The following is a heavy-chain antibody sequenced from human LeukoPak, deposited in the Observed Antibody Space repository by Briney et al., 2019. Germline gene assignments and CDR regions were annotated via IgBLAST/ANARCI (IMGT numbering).Heavy chain of an antibody. Sequence: ASVKVSCKASGYTFTSYGISWVRQAPGQGLEWMGWISAYNGSTSYAQKLQGRVTMTTDTSTSTAYMELRSLRSDDTAVYYCAREFPSIAAAGPYYFDYWGQGTLVTVSS. CDR2: ISAYNGST. V-gene: IGHV1-18*04. D-gene: IGHD6-13*01. J-gene: IGHJ4*02. CDR1: GYTFTSYG. CDR3: AREFPSIAAAGPYYFDY.